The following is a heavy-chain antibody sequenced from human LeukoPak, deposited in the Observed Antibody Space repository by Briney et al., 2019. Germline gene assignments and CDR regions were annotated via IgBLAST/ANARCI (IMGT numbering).Heavy chain of an antibody. D-gene: IGHD2-15*01. CDR1: GFTFSSYE. CDR3: ARDGGYCSGGSCSIWTFDY. CDR2: ISSSGSSI. Sequence: GGSLRLSCAASGFTFSSYEMNWVRQAPGKGLEWVSYISSSGSSIYYADSVKGRFTISRDNAKNSLYLQMNSLRAEDTAVYYCARDGGYCSGGSCSIWTFDYWGQGTLVTVSS. J-gene: IGHJ4*02. V-gene: IGHV3-48*03.